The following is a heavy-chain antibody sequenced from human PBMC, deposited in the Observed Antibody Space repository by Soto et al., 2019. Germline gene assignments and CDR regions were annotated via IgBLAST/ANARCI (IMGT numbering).Heavy chain of an antibody. J-gene: IGHJ4*02. CDR3: ARDPGSGSPFDY. D-gene: IGHD3-10*01. V-gene: IGHV1-69*13. CDR1: GGTFSSYA. CDR2: IIPIFGTA. Sequence: GASVKVSCKASGGTFSSYAISWVRQAPGQGLEWMGGIIPIFGTANYAQKFQGRVTITADESTSTAYMELSSLRSEDTAVYYCARDPGSGSPFDYWGQGTLVTVAS.